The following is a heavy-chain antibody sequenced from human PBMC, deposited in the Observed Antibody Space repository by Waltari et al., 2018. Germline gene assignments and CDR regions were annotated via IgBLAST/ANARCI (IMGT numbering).Heavy chain of an antibody. CDR3: ARELGGRRVTRFDP. CDR2: IIPIFGTA. J-gene: IGHJ5*02. V-gene: IGHV1-69*01. D-gene: IGHD1-26*01. CDR1: GGTFRSYA. Sequence: QVQLVQSGAEVKKPGSSVKVSCTASGGTFRSYAISWVRQAPGQGLEWMGGIIPIFGTANYEQKCQGRVTSTADESTSTAYMELSSLRAEDTAVYYGARELGGRRVTRFDPWGQGTLVTVSS.